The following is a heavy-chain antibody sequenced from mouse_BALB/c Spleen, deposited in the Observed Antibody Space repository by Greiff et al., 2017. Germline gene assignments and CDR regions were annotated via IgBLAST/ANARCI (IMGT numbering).Heavy chain of an antibody. D-gene: IGHD2-10*02. V-gene: IGHV5-15*02. J-gene: IGHJ2*01. CDR3: ARDKKYGNFDY. CDR2: ISNLAYSI. CDR1: GFTFSDYG. Sequence: EVKLVESGGGLVRPGGSRKLSCAASGFTFSDYGMAWVRQAPGKGPEWVAFISNLAYSIYYADTVTGRFTISRENAKNTLYLEMSSLRSEDTAMYYCARDKKYGNFDYWGQGTTLTVSS.